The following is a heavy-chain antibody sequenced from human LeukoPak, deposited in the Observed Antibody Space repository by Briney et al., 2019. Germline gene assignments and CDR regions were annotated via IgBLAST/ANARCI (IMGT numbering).Heavy chain of an antibody. Sequence: PGGSLRLSCAASGFTFSSYGMTWVRQAPGKGLEWVSSISGTGGGTYYADSVKGRFTIFRDNSKNTLYLQMNSLRAEDTAVYYCAKDRPYSSSWYGAGDYWGQGTLVTVSS. CDR3: AKDRPYSSSWYGAGDY. J-gene: IGHJ4*02. CDR2: ISGTGGGT. CDR1: GFTFSSYG. V-gene: IGHV3-23*01. D-gene: IGHD6-13*01.